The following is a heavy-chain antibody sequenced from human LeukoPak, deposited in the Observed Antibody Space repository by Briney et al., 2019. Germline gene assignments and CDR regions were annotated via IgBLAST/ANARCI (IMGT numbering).Heavy chain of an antibody. CDR1: GFTFSSYA. CDR2: ISGSGGST. CDR3: AKFRAQGWLVYYFDY. D-gene: IGHD6-19*01. V-gene: IGHV3-23*01. J-gene: IGHJ4*02. Sequence: PGGSLRLSCAASGFTFSSYAMSWVRQAPGKGLEWVSAISGSGGSTYYADSVKGRFTISRDNSKNTLYLQMNSLRAEDTAVYYCAKFRAQGWLVYYFDYWGQGTLVTVSS.